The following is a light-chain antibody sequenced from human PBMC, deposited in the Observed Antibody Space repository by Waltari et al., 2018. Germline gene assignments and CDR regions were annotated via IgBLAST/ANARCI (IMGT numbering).Light chain of an antibody. Sequence: EIVLTQSPATLSLSPGERATLSCRASQSVSSSLAWYQQKPGQAPRLLIYSASNRATGIPARFSGSGSGTDFTLTISNLEPEDFAVYYCQQYYSTPLTFGGGTKVEIK. CDR3: QQYYSTPLT. CDR2: SAS. J-gene: IGKJ4*01. V-gene: IGKV3-11*01. CDR1: QSVSSS.